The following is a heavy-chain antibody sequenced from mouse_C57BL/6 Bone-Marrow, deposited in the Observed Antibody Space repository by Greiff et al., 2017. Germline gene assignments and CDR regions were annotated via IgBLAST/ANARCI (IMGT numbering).Heavy chain of an antibody. CDR1: GYTFTSYW. CDR3: AREGYYDYDTTDFDY. J-gene: IGHJ2*01. Sequence: QVQLKQPGAELVRPGSSVKLSCKASGYTFTSYWMHWVKQRPIQGLEWIGNIDPSDSETHYNQKFKDKATLTVDKSSSTAYMQLSSLTSEDSAVYYGAREGYYDYDTTDFDYWGQGTTLTVSS. CDR2: IDPSDSET. D-gene: IGHD2-4*01. V-gene: IGHV1-52*01.